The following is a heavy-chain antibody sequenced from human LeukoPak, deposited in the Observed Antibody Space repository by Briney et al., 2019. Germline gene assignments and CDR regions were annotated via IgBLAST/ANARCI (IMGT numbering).Heavy chain of an antibody. CDR3: TRVANGIDY. CDR2: IRNKANSYTT. CDR1: GFTFSGYY. Sequence: GGSLRLSCAASGFTFSGYYMDWVRQAPGKGLEWVGRIRNKANSYTTEYAASVKGRFTISRDDSKNSLYLQMNSLKTEDTAVYYCTRVANGIDYWGQGTLVTVSS. J-gene: IGHJ4*02. V-gene: IGHV3-72*01.